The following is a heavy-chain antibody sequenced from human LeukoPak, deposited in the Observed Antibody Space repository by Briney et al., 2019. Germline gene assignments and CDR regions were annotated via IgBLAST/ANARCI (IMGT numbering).Heavy chain of an antibody. CDR3: AREAALLYYMDV. CDR1: GFTVRINY. CDR2: MDPDGVT. V-gene: IGHV3-53*05. J-gene: IGHJ6*03. Sequence: TGGSLRLSCAASGFTVRINYMSWVRQAPGKGVEWVSFMDPDGVTSYGDSVKGRFTISRDNSKNTLSLQINSLRAEDTAVYYCAREAALLYYMDVWGKGTTVTVSS. D-gene: IGHD6-25*01.